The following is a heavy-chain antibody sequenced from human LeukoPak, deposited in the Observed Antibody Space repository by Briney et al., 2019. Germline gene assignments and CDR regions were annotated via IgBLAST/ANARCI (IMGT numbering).Heavy chain of an antibody. J-gene: IGHJ4*02. CDR2: IKSDGSST. CDR3: ARDPSFYYYFDY. Sequence: GGSLRLSCAASGFTFRSYWMHWVRQTPGKGLVWVSRIKSDGSSTNYADSVKGRFTISRDNAKNTLYLQVNSLRAEDSAVYYCARDPSFYYYFDYWGQGTLVTVSS. D-gene: IGHD3-10*01. V-gene: IGHV3-74*01. CDR1: GFTFRSYW.